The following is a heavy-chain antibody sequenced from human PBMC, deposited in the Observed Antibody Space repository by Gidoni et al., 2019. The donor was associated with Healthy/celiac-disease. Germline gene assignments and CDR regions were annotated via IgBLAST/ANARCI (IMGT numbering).Heavy chain of an antibody. CDR1: GFTFSNAW. D-gene: IGHD2-21*02. J-gene: IGHJ4*02. CDR3: TTLTVVVTAIGLVDY. Sequence: EVQLVESGGGLVKPGGSLRLSCAASGFTFSNAWMSWVRQAPGKGLELVGRIKRKTDGGTTDYAAPVKGRFTISRDDSKNTLYLQMNSLKTEDTAVYYCTTLTVVVTAIGLVDYWGQGTLVTVSS. CDR2: IKRKTDGGTT. V-gene: IGHV3-15*01.